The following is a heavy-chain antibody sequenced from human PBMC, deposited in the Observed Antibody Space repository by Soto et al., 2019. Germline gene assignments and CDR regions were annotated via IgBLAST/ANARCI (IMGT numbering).Heavy chain of an antibody. CDR2: ISYDGSNK. J-gene: IGHJ4*02. CDR1: GFTFSSYA. V-gene: IGHV3-30-3*01. CDR3: ARFSDGYRPFDY. D-gene: IGHD5-12*01. Sequence: QVQLVEFGGGVVQPGRSLRLSCAASGFTFSSYAMHWVRQAPGKGLEWVAVISYDGSNKYYADSVKGRFTISRDNSKNTLYLQMNSLRAEDTAVYYCARFSDGYRPFDYWGQGTLVTVSS.